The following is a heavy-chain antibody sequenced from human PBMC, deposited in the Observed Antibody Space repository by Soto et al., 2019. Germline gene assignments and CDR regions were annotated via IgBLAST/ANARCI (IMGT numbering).Heavy chain of an antibody. CDR1: GGSISSSSYY. V-gene: IGHV4-39*01. CDR3: ARTIAAASLAAFDI. CDR2: IYYSGST. D-gene: IGHD6-13*01. Sequence: PSETLSLTCTVSGGSISSSSYYWGWIRQPPGKGLEWIGSIYYSGSTYYNPSLKSRVTISVDTSKNQFSLKLSSVTAADTAVYYCARTIAAASLAAFDIWGRGTMVTVSS. J-gene: IGHJ3*02.